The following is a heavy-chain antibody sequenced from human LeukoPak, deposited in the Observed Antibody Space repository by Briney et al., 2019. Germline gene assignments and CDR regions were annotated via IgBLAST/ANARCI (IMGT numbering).Heavy chain of an antibody. CDR1: GFTFSSYG. CDR3: AKESGYSSSWRLSWFDP. D-gene: IGHD6-13*01. CDR2: ISYDGSNK. Sequence: GGSLRLSCAASGFTFSSYGMHWVRQAPGKGLEWVAVISYDGSNKYYADSVKGRFTISRDNSKNTLYLQMNSLRAEDTAVYYCAKESGYSSSWRLSWFDPWGQGTLVTVSS. V-gene: IGHV3-30*18. J-gene: IGHJ5*02.